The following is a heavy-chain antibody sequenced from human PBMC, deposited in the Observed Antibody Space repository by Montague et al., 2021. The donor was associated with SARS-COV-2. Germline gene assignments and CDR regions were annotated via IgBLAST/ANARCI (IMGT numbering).Heavy chain of an antibody. D-gene: IGHD4-17*01. CDR2: IYNSGTT. Sequence: SETLSLTCTVSGDSTSCPNCYWGWIRQAPGKGLDWIGTIYNSGTTYYNPSLKSRLTISIDTSKNQLSLKLTSVTAADTAVYYCARHLNYGDHSLDNWFHPWGQGTLVTVSS. CDR3: ARHLNYGDHSLDNWFHP. V-gene: IGHV4-39*01. CDR1: GDSTSCPNCY. J-gene: IGHJ5*02.